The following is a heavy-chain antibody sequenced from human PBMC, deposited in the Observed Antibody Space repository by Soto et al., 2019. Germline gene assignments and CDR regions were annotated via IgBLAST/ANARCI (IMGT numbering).Heavy chain of an antibody. CDR3: ARVGSPENGDGYNYYFDY. Sequence: SVKVSCKASGGTFSSYAISWVRQAPGQGLEWMGGIIPIFGTANYAQKFQGRVTITADKSTSTAYMELSSLRSEDTAVYYCARVGSPENGDGYNYYFDYWGQGTLVTVSS. D-gene: IGHD5-12*01. V-gene: IGHV1-69*06. J-gene: IGHJ4*02. CDR1: GGTFSSYA. CDR2: IIPIFGTA.